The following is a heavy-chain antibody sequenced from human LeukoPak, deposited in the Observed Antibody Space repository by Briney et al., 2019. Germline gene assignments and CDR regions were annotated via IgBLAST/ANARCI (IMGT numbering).Heavy chain of an antibody. Sequence: PGGSLRLSCAASGFTFSNAWMSWVRQARGKGLEWVGLIRDKPDGGTTDYAAPVKGRFTISRDDSKSMLHLQMNSLKTEDTAVYYCTTDNAPGMDVWGQGTTVTVSS. D-gene: IGHD2-2*01. J-gene: IGHJ6*02. CDR1: GFTFSNAW. CDR2: IRDKPDGGTT. V-gene: IGHV3-15*01. CDR3: TTDNAPGMDV.